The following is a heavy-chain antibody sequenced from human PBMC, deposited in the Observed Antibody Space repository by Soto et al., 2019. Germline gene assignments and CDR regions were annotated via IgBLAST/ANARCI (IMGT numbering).Heavy chain of an antibody. J-gene: IGHJ6*02. V-gene: IGHV3-72*01. CDR1: GFTFNDHY. CDR3: ARGPAGRGAAGSHNYYYCRDV. CDR2: SRNKANSYTT. D-gene: IGHD6-13*01. Sequence: EVQLVESGGGLVQPGGSLRLSCAASGFTFNDHYMEWVRQAPGKGLEWVGRSRNKANSYTTKYAASVEGRFTISTDDSNNSLYLQMNSLKTGDTAVYYCARGPAGRGAAGSHNYYYCRDVWGHGTTVTVSS.